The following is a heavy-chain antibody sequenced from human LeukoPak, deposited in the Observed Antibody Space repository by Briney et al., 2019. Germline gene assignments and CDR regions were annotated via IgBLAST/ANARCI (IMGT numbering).Heavy chain of an antibody. D-gene: IGHD3-10*01. J-gene: IGHJ4*02. CDR2: INPNSGAI. Sequence: GASVKVSCKASGYTFIDFYIHWVRQAPGQGLEWMGWINPNSGAIKYSQKFQGRVSMTRDMPISTAYMDLSSLRSDDTAVYYCARVKELMPEFEFWGQGTLVTVSS. CDR3: ARVKELMPEFEF. V-gene: IGHV1-2*02. CDR1: GYTFIDFY.